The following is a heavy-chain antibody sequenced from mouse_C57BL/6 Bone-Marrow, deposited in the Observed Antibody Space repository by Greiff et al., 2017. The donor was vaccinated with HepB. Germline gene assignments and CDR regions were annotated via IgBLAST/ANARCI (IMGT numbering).Heavy chain of an antibody. V-gene: IGHV1-26*01. CDR3: AIDYDGAMDY. D-gene: IGHD2-4*01. CDR2: INPNNGGT. Sequence: VQLQQSGPELVKPGASVKISCKASGYTFTDYYMNWVKQSHGKSLEWIGDINPNNGGTSYNQKFKGKATLTVDKSSSTAYMELRSLTSEDSAVYYCAIDYDGAMDYWGQGTSVTVSS. CDR1: GYTFTDYY. J-gene: IGHJ4*01.